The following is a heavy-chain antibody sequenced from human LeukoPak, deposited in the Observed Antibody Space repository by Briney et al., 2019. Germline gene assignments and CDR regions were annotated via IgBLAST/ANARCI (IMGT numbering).Heavy chain of an antibody. CDR3: ARLSVVGATISYFDY. Sequence: GESLKISCKGSGYIFSTYWIAWVRQMPGKGLEWMGNIYPGDSDTRYSPSFQGQVTISADKSISTAYLQWSSLKASDTAMYYCARLSVVGATISYFDYWGQGTLVTVSS. V-gene: IGHV5-51*01. CDR2: IYPGDSDT. CDR1: GYIFSTYW. D-gene: IGHD1-26*01. J-gene: IGHJ4*02.